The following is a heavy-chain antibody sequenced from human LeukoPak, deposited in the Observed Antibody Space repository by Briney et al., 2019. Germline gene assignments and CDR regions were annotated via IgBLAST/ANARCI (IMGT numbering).Heavy chain of an antibody. CDR1: GFTFDDYG. CDR2: INWSGGRT. V-gene: IGHV3-20*04. Sequence: GGSLRLSRAASGFTFDDYGMSWVRQAPGKGLEWVSGINWSGGRTGYADSLKGRFTISRDNAKNTLYPQMNSLRDEDTALYYCARDLTTSDNWGQGTLVTVSS. J-gene: IGHJ4*02. D-gene: IGHD1/OR15-1a*01. CDR3: ARDLTTSDN.